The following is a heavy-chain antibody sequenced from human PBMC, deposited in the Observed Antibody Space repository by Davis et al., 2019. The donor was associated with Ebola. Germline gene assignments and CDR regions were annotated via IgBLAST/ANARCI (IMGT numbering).Heavy chain of an antibody. CDR3: ARDRIAARPPFLGETTDY. CDR2: IYYSGST. J-gene: IGHJ4*02. D-gene: IGHD6-6*01. CDR1: GGSISSSSYY. V-gene: IGHV4-39*07. Sequence: PSETLSLTFTVSGGSISSSSYYWGWIRQPPGKGLEWIGSIYYSGSTYYNPSLKSRVTISVDTSKNQFSLKLSSVTAADTAVYYCARDRIAARPPFLGETTDYWGQGTLVTVSS.